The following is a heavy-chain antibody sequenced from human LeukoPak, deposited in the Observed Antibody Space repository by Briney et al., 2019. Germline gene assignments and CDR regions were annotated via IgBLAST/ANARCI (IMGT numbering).Heavy chain of an antibody. CDR3: ANLPIRGSGSYYTDY. J-gene: IGHJ4*02. CDR1: GFTFSSYG. V-gene: IGHV3-30*02. D-gene: IGHD3-10*01. Sequence: HPGGSLRLSYAASGFTFSSYGMHRVRQAPGKGLEWVAFIRYDGSDKYYADSVKGRFTISRDNSKNTLYLQMNSLRAEDTAAYYCANLPIRGSGSYYTDYWGQGTLVTVSS. CDR2: IRYDGSDK.